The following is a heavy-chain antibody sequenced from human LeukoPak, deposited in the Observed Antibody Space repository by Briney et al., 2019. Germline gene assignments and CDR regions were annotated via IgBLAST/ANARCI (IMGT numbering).Heavy chain of an antibody. D-gene: IGHD5-24*01. CDR1: GFTFSSYW. CDR3: ARDPKLYYYYYGMDV. J-gene: IGHJ6*02. V-gene: IGHV3-74*01. CDR2: INSDGSST. Sequence: GGSLRLSCAASGFTFSSYWMHWVRHAPGKGLVWVSRINSDGSSTSYADSVKGRFTISRDNAKNTLYLQMNSLRADDTAVYYCARDPKLYYYYYGMDVWGQGTTVTVSS.